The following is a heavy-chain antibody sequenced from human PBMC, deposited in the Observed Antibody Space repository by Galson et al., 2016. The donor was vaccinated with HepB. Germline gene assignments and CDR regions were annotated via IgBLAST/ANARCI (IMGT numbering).Heavy chain of an antibody. V-gene: IGHV4-59*12. J-gene: IGHJ4*02. CDR2: IYYSGST. CDR1: GGSISSSY. D-gene: IGHD6-13*01. CDR3: ARRAAAGNFDY. Sequence: SETLSLTCTVSGGSISSSYWSWLRQPPGKGLEWIGYIYYSGSTYYNPSLKRRVTISVDTSKNQFSLKLSSVTAADTAVYYCARRAAAGNFDYWGQGTLVTVSS.